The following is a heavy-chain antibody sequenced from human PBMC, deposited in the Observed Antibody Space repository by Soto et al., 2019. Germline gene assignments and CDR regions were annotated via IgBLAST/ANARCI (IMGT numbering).Heavy chain of an antibody. J-gene: IGHJ4*02. Sequence: GASVKVSCKASGYIFVNYGISWVRQAPGQGLEWMGWISAYNGNTKYAQEFQGRVTMTRDTSTSTAYMELGSLRSDDTAVYYCAKAPLVGATSPWDYWGQGTLVTVSS. CDR2: ISAYNGNT. D-gene: IGHD1-26*01. V-gene: IGHV1-18*01. CDR1: GYIFVNYG. CDR3: AKAPLVGATSPWDY.